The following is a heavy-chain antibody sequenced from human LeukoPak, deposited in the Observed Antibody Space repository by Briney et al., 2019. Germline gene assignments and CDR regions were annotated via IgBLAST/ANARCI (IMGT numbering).Heavy chain of an antibody. Sequence: PSETLSLTCAVSGYSISSGYYWGWLRQPPGKGLEWIGSIYHNGSTYYNPSLKSRVTISVDTSKNQFSLKLSSVTAADTAVYYCAGDRSTMWGLAAAGHYYYYMDVWGKGTTVTVPS. D-gene: IGHD6-13*01. J-gene: IGHJ6*03. V-gene: IGHV4-38-2*02. CDR2: IYHNGST. CDR1: GYSISSGYY. CDR3: AGDRSTMWGLAAAGHYYYYMDV.